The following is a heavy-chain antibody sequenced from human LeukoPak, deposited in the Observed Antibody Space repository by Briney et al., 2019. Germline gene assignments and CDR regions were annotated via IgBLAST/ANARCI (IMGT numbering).Heavy chain of an antibody. CDR3: ARARRVGATHFDY. J-gene: IGHJ4*02. V-gene: IGHV3-53*01. D-gene: IGHD1-26*01. Sequence: GGSLRLSCAASGFTVSSNYMSWVRQAPGKGLEWVSVIYSGGSTYYADSVKGRFTISRDNSKNTLYLQMNSLRAEDTAVYYCARARRVGATHFDYWGQGTLVTVSS. CDR1: GFTVSSNY. CDR2: IYSGGST.